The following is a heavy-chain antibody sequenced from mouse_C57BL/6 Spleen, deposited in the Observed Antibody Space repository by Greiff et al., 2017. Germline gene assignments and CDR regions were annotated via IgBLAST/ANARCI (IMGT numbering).Heavy chain of an antibody. CDR2: INPNYGTT. CDR3: ARWDYGSSYPYYFDY. V-gene: IGHV1-39*01. CDR1: GYSFTDYN. J-gene: IGHJ2*01. Sequence: VQLKESGPELVKPGASVKISCKASGYSFTDYNMNWVKQSNGKSLEWIGVINPNYGTTSYNQKFKGKATLTVDQSSSTAYMQLNSLTSEDSAVYYCARWDYGSSYPYYFDYWGQGTTLTVSS. D-gene: IGHD1-1*01.